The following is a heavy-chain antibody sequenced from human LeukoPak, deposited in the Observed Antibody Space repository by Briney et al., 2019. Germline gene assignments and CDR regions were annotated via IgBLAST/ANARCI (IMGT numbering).Heavy chain of an antibody. CDR3: AREGGGYRLFEF. CDR2: ISGRATNT. J-gene: IGHJ4*02. CDR1: GYPFSNYG. Sequence: GGSLRLSCAASGYPFSNYGMDWVRQTPGRGLEWISYISGRATNTEYADSVKVRFTISRDNAENTLYLQMDNLRAEDTAVYYCAREGGGYRLFEFWGRGLLVTVSS. V-gene: IGHV3-48*04. D-gene: IGHD2-15*01.